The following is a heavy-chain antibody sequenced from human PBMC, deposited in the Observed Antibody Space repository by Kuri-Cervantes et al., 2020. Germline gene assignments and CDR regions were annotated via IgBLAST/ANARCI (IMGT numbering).Heavy chain of an antibody. CDR1: GFTFSSYW. CDR3: AKAAYCSGGSCYVIDYYYGMDV. V-gene: IGHV3-23*01. Sequence: GESLKISCAASGFTFSSYWMSWVRQAPGKGLEWVSAISGSGGSTYYADSVKGRFTISRDNSKNTLYLQMNSLRAEDTAVYYCAKAAYCSGGSCYVIDYYYGMDVWGQGTTVTVSS. D-gene: IGHD2-15*01. CDR2: ISGSGGST. J-gene: IGHJ6*02.